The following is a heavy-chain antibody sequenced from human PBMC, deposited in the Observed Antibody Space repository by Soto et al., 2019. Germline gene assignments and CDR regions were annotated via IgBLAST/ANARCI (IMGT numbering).Heavy chain of an antibody. Sequence: EVQLLESGGGLVQPGGSLRLSCAASGFTFSSYAMSWVRQAPGKGLEWVSAISGSGGSTYYADSVKGRFTISRDNSKNTLYLQMNSLRAEDTAVYYCAKAPGVHDSPPFQSQYYFDYWGQGTLVTVSS. CDR3: AKAPGVHDSPPFQSQYYFDY. V-gene: IGHV3-23*01. CDR2: ISGSGGST. J-gene: IGHJ4*02. CDR1: GFTFSSYA. D-gene: IGHD2-21*02.